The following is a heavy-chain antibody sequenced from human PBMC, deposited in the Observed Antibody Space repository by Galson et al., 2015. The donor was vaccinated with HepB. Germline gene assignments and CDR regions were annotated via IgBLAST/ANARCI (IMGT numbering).Heavy chain of an antibody. CDR1: GITLTDYH. Sequence: SLRLSCAATGITLTDYHMSWVRQAPGKGLEWISDISKNGSTTHLADPVKGRFTISRHKSRNVLYLQMNSLKVGDTAVYYCAKGSPTSCCHYYMDVWGKATTRIVSS. CDR2: ISKNGSTT. CDR3: AKGSPTSCCHYYMDV. J-gene: IGHJ6*03. D-gene: IGHD2-15*01. V-gene: IGHV3-23*05.